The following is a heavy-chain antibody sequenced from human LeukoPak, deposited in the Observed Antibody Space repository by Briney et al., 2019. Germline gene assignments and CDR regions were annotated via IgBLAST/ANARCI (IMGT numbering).Heavy chain of an antibody. J-gene: IGHJ4*02. CDR1: GFTFSSYS. D-gene: IGHD6-25*01. V-gene: IGHV3-21*01. CDR2: ISSSNSYI. CDR3: ARDAPVSSGEGDFDY. Sequence: PGGSLRLTCAASGFTFSSYSMNWVRQAPGKGLEWVSSISSSNSYIYYADSVKGRFTISRDNAKNSLYLQMNSLRAEDTAVYYCARDAPVSSGEGDFDYWGQGTLVTVSS.